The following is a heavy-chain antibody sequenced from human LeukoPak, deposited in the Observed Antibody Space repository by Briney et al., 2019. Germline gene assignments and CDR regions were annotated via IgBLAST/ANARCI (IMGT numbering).Heavy chain of an antibody. D-gene: IGHD6-19*01. CDR3: ARGRWLVHAFDI. J-gene: IGHJ3*02. Sequence: GASVKVSCRASGYTFTSYDINWVRQATGQGLEWMGWMNPNSGNTGYAQKFQGRVTMTRNTSIHTAYMELSSLRSEDTAVYYCARGRWLVHAFDIWGQGTMVTVSS. CDR2: MNPNSGNT. V-gene: IGHV1-8*01. CDR1: GYTFTSYD.